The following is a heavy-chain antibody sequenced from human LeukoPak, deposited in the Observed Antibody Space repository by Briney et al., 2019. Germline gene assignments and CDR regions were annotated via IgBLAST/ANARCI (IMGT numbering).Heavy chain of an antibody. Sequence: PGGSLRLSCAASGFTFTSYAMSWVRQAPGKGLEWVSALSSSGSSTYYADSVKGWFTISRDSSKNTLYLQMNSLRAEDTAVYYCSTGFGDEWGQGTLVTVSS. J-gene: IGHJ4*02. D-gene: IGHD3-10*01. CDR3: STGFGDE. CDR1: GFTFTSYA. V-gene: IGHV3-23*01. CDR2: LSSSGSST.